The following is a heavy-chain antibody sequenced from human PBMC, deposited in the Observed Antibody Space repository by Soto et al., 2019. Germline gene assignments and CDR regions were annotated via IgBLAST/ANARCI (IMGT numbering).Heavy chain of an antibody. J-gene: IGHJ6*03. D-gene: IGHD5-12*01. CDR1: GGSISRGGYY. CDR2: IYYSGGT. CDR3: ARKDSGYADYMDV. V-gene: IGHV4-31*03. Sequence: QVQLQESGPGLVKPSQTLSLTCTVSGGSISRGGYYWSWIRQHPRKGLEWIGYIYYSGGTYYNPSLKSRVTISVDTSENQFSLRLSSVTAADTAVYYCARKDSGYADYMDVWGKGTTVNVSS.